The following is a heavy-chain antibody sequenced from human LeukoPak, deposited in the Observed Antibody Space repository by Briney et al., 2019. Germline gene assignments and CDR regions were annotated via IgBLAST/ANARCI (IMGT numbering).Heavy chain of an antibody. CDR2: IKRIIDGGTT. CDR1: GFPFSNTW. V-gene: IGHV3-15*01. J-gene: IGHJ4*02. Sequence: PGGSLRLSCAASGFPFSNTWMSWVRQVPGKRLEWVCRIKRIIDGGTTDYAAPVKGRFTVSRDDSINTLYLQMSSLKTEDTAVYYCAAQGGSGDLRYWGQGTLVTVSS. CDR3: AAQGGSGDLRY. D-gene: IGHD4-17*01.